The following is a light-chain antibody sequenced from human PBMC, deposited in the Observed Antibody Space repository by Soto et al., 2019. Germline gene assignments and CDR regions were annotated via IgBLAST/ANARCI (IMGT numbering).Light chain of an antibody. Sequence: EIVLTQSPGTLSLSPGERATLSCRASPTITNNCLAWYQQKPGQAPRLLIYGASSRVTGIPDRFSGSGSGTDFTLTISRLEPEDFAVYYCQQYGTSPITFGQGTRLEIK. J-gene: IGKJ5*01. V-gene: IGKV3-20*01. CDR1: PTITNNC. CDR3: QQYGTSPIT. CDR2: GAS.